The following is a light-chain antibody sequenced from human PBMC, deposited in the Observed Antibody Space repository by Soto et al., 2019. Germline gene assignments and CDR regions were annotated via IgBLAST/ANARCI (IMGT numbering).Light chain of an antibody. Sequence: DIPMTQSPSTLSASVGDRVTITCRASQSLGNWLAWYQQKPGKAPKLLIYDASRLESGVPSRFSGSGSGTEFTLTISSLQPDDFATYYCQQYKSNSWTFGQGTKVEIK. J-gene: IGKJ1*01. CDR3: QQYKSNSWT. CDR2: DAS. CDR1: QSLGNW. V-gene: IGKV1-5*01.